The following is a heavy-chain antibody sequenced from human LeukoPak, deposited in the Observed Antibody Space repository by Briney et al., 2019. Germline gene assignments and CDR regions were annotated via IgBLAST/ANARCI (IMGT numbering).Heavy chain of an antibody. CDR1: GFTFSTSA. D-gene: IGHD6-13*01. CDR2: ISGSGDTT. Sequence: GGSLRLSCAASGFTFSTSAMNWVRQAPGKGLEWVSGISGSGDTTYSADSVKGRFTISRDNSKNTLYLQMNSLRVEDTAVYYCAKPRDTKTWYTFDYWGLGTLVTVSS. CDR3: AKPRDTKTWYTFDY. J-gene: IGHJ4*02. V-gene: IGHV3-23*01.